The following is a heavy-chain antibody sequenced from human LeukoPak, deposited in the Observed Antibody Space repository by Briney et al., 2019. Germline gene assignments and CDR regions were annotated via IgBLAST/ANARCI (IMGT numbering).Heavy chain of an antibody. V-gene: IGHV3-7*01. CDR2: IEQDGSEK. CDR3: ARTYNSGNWFDP. CDR1: GFTLSSYW. J-gene: IGHJ5*02. D-gene: IGHD1-20*01. Sequence: GGSLRLSCAASGFTLSSYWMSWVRQAPGKGLEWVANIEQDGSEKYYVDSVKGRFTISRDNAKNSLYLQMNSLRAEDTAVYYCARTYNSGNWFDPWGQGTLVTVSS.